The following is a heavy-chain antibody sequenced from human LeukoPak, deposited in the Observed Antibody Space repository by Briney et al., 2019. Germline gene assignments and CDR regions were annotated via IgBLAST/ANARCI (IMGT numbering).Heavy chain of an antibody. Sequence: PGGSLRLSCAASGFIFDDYAMHWVRQVPGKGLEWVSGTSWNSGNIGYVDSVKGRFTISRDNVKNSLYLQMNSLRAEDTALYYCAKGVGYDFWSGYYDYWGQGTLVTVSS. D-gene: IGHD3-3*01. CDR2: TSWNSGNI. CDR1: GFIFDDYA. CDR3: AKGVGYDFWSGYYDY. J-gene: IGHJ4*02. V-gene: IGHV3-9*01.